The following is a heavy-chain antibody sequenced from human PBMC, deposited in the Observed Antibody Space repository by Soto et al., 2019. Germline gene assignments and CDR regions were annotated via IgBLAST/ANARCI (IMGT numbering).Heavy chain of an antibody. V-gene: IGHV3-23*01. Sequence: EVQLLESGGGLVQPGGSLRLSCAASGFTFSSYAMSWVRQAPGKGLEWVSAISGSGGSTYYADSVKGRFTISRDNSKNTLYLQMNSLRAEDTAVYYCSRSSSTHYYGMDVWGQGTTVTVSS. CDR2: ISGSGGST. D-gene: IGHD6-6*01. J-gene: IGHJ6*02. CDR3: SRSSSTHYYGMDV. CDR1: GFTFSSYA.